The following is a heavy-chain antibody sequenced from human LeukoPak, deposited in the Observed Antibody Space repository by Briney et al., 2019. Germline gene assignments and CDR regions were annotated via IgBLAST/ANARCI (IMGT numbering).Heavy chain of an antibody. Sequence: GGSLRLSCAASGFTVSSNYMSWVRQAPGKGLEWVSVIYSGGSTYYADSVKGRFTISRDNSKNTLYLQMNSLRAEDTAVYYCARDGRGDYYDSSGYYGSDAFDIWGQGTMVTVSS. CDR3: ARDGRGDYYDSSGYYGSDAFDI. D-gene: IGHD3-22*01. V-gene: IGHV3-53*01. CDR1: GFTVSSNY. CDR2: IYSGGST. J-gene: IGHJ3*02.